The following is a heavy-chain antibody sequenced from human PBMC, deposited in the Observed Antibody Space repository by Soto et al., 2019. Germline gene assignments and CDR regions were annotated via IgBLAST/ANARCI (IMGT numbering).Heavy chain of an antibody. J-gene: IGHJ6*02. Sequence: QVQLQESGPGLVKPSETLSLTCTVSGGSISTYYWSWIRQPPGKGLEWIGNIDYTESTNYNPSLKSRVTMSLDTSKNQFSLRLRSVTAADTALSYCARTALRSLYYGMDVWVQGTTVTFSS. V-gene: IGHV4-59*01. CDR3: ARTALRSLYYGMDV. D-gene: IGHD2-21*02. CDR2: IDYTEST. CDR1: GGSISTYY.